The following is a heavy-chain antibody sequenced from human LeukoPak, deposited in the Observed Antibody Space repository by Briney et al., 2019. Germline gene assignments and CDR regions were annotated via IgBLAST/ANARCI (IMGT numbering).Heavy chain of an antibody. CDR1: GGSINRGTFF. Sequence: MSSETLSLTCAVSGGSINRGTFFWTWIRKPPGKGLEWIGYIYYSGSTNYNPSLKSRVTISVDTSKNQFSLKLSSVTAADTAVYYCARENFGIAATIDYWGQGTLVTVSS. J-gene: IGHJ4*02. CDR2: IYYSGST. V-gene: IGHV4-61*01. D-gene: IGHD6-25*01. CDR3: ARENFGIAATIDY.